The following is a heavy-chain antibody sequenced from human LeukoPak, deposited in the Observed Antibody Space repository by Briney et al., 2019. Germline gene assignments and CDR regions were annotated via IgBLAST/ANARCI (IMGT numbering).Heavy chain of an antibody. CDR1: GFTFSSYE. Sequence: GGSLRLSCAASGFTFSSYEMNWVRQAPGKGLEWVSYISSSGSTIHYADSVKGRFTISRDNAKNSLYLQMNSLRAEDTAVYYCARGSATANDAFDTWGQGTMVTVSS. V-gene: IGHV3-48*03. J-gene: IGHJ3*02. CDR2: ISSSGSTI. D-gene: IGHD6-6*01. CDR3: ARGSATANDAFDT.